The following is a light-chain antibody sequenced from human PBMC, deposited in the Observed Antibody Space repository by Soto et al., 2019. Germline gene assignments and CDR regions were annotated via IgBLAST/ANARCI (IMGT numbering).Light chain of an antibody. J-gene: IGKJ3*01. Sequence: TQSPGILSLSPGERATLSCRATQSVTNRYFAWYQQKPGKAPKLLMYAVSTLQSGVPSRFSGSGSGTDFTLTISSLQPEDFATYFCQQSYDTPFTFGPGTKVDIK. CDR1: QSVTNRY. CDR3: QQSYDTPFT. CDR2: AVS. V-gene: IGKV1-39*01.